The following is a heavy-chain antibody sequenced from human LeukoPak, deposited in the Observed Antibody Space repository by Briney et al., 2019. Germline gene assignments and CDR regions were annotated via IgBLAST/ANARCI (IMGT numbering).Heavy chain of an antibody. D-gene: IGHD6-6*01. CDR1: GFTFSSYA. Sequence: GGSLRLSCAASGFTFSSYAMSWVRQAPGKGLEWVSAISGSGGSTYYADSVKGRFTISRDNSKNTLYLQMNSLRAEDTAVYYCAKHGSSPYYYYGMDVWGQGTTVTVSS. CDR3: AKHGSSPYYYYGMDV. J-gene: IGHJ6*02. CDR2: ISGSGGST. V-gene: IGHV3-23*01.